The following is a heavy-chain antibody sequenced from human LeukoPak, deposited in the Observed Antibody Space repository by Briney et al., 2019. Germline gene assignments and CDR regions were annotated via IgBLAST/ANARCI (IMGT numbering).Heavy chain of an antibody. Sequence: GALRLSCAASGFTVSSNYMSWVRQAPGKGLEWVSVIYSGGSTYYADSVKGRFTISRDNSKNTLYLQMNSLRAEDTAVYYCAREKDYGDPYYYYDMDVWGQGTTVTVSS. CDR3: AREKDYGDPYYYYDMDV. D-gene: IGHD4-17*01. CDR1: GFTVSSNY. J-gene: IGHJ6*02. V-gene: IGHV3-66*01. CDR2: IYSGGST.